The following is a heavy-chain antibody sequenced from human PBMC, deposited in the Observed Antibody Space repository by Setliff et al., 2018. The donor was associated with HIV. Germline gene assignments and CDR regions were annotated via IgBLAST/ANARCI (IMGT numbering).Heavy chain of an antibody. CDR2: IYTTGST. Sequence: SETLSLTCSVSGGSLSSYYWTWIRQPAGKGLEWIGRIYTTGSTNYSPSLKSRVTISLDTSKNQFSLKLTSVTAADTAVYYCSTYGYGISDAFDIWGRGTMVTVSS. D-gene: IGHD5-18*01. J-gene: IGHJ3*02. CDR3: STYGYGISDAFDI. CDR1: GGSLSSYY. V-gene: IGHV4-4*07.